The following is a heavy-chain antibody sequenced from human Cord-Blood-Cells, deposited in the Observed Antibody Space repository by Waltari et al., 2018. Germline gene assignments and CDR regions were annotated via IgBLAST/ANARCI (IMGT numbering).Heavy chain of an antibody. CDR2: ISGSGGNT. CDR3: AKAASGDADY. CDR1: GVTFCSSA. D-gene: IGHD5-12*01. V-gene: IGHV3-23*01. Sequence: EVQLLESGGGLVQPGGSLRLSCAASGVTFCSSALSWVRQAPGKGWEWVSAISGSGGNTYYADSVKGRFTISRDNSKNTLYLQMNSLRAEDTAVYYCAKAASGDADYWGQGTLVTVSS. J-gene: IGHJ4*02.